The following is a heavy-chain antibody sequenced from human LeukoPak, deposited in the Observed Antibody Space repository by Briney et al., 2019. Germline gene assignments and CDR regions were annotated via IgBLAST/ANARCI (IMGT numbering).Heavy chain of an antibody. D-gene: IGHD1-26*01. CDR3: ARGGYSGTYFFDY. V-gene: IGHV3-33*01. CDR1: GFTFSTYG. Sequence: GGSLRLSCAASGFTFSTYGMHWVRQAPGKGLEWVAVVWYDGSNIHYVDSVKGRFTISRDNYKSTLYLQMNSLTAEDTAVYYCARGGYSGTYFFDYWGQGTLVSVSS. CDR2: VWYDGSNI. J-gene: IGHJ4*02.